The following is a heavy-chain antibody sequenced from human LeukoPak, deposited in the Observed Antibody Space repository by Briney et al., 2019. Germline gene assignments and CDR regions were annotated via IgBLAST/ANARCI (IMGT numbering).Heavy chain of an antibody. J-gene: IGHJ3*02. CDR2: IIPIFGTA. D-gene: IGHD3-3*01. CDR1: GYTFSSYA. V-gene: IGHV1-69*13. Sequence: ASVKVSCKASGYTFSSYAMHWVRQAPGQRLEWMGGIIPIFGTANYAQKFQGRVTITADESTSTAYMELSSLGSEDTAVYYCARGSKYYDFWSGYYRDDSGNDAFDIWGQGTMVTVSS. CDR3: ARGSKYYDFWSGYYRDDSGNDAFDI.